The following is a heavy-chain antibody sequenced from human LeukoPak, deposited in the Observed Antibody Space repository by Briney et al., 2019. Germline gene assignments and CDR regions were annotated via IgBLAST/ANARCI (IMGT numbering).Heavy chain of an antibody. J-gene: IGHJ4*02. V-gene: IGHV3-53*01. CDR3: ARGISGNYSPSDY. CDR1: GFTVSSHY. CDR2: IYGGGGT. Sequence: PGGSLRLSCAASGFTVSSHYMTWVRQAPGKGLEWVSLIYGGGGTYYADSVQGRFTISRDNSKNTVYLQMNNVRVEDTAAYYCARGISGNYSPSDYWGQGTLVTVSS. D-gene: IGHD1-26*01.